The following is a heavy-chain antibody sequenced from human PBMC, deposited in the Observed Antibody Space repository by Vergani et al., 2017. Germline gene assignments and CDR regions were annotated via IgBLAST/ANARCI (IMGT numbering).Heavy chain of an antibody. V-gene: IGHV1-8*01. J-gene: IGHJ6*03. CDR2: MNPNSGNT. CDR1: GYTFTSYD. D-gene: IGHD3-3*01. CDR3: ARGLGRFLRTQYYYYMDV. Sequence: QVQLVQSGAEVKKPGASVKVSCKASGYTFTSYDINRVRQATGQGLEWMGWMNPNSGNTGYAQKFQGRVTMTRNTSISTAYMELSSLRSGDTAVYYCARGLGRFLRTQYYYYMDVWGKGTTVTVSS.